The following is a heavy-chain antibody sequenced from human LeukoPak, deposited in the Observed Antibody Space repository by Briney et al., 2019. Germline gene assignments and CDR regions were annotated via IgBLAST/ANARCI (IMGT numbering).Heavy chain of an antibody. V-gene: IGHV1-46*01. D-gene: IGHD1-20*01. J-gene: IGHJ4*02. CDR2: INPSGGST. Sequence: GASVKVSCKASGYTFTSYYMHWVRQAPGQGLEWMGIINPSGGSTSYAQKFQGRVTMTRDMSTSTAYMELRSLRSDDTAMYYCARDITGTTSDFDYWGQGTLVTVSS. CDR3: ARDITGTTSDFDY. CDR1: GYTFTSYY.